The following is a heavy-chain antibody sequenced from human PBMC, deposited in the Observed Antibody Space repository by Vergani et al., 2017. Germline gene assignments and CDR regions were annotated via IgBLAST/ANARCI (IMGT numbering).Heavy chain of an antibody. J-gene: IGHJ4*02. Sequence: QVQLVQSGAEVKKPGASVKVSCKASGYTFTNYYIHWVRQAPGQGLEWMGIINPSGGSTTYAQQFQGRLTMTRDTSTSTVYMYLSNLRSEDTAVYYCARPHGDILPPDPRRLYYWARGTLVTVAA. CDR3: ARPHGDILPPDPRRLYY. CDR2: INPSGGST. V-gene: IGHV1-46*03. CDR1: GYTFTNYY.